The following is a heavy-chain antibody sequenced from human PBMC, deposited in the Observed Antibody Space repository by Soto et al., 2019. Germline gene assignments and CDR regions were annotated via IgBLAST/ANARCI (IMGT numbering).Heavy chain of an antibody. D-gene: IGHD3-16*02. J-gene: IGHJ4*02. CDR2: INHSGST. CDR1: GGSFSGYY. V-gene: IGHV4-34*01. CDR3: ARGRLRLGELSFPIQFDY. Sequence: QVQLQQWGAGLLKPSETLSLTCAVYGGSFSGYYWSWIRQPPGKGLEWIGEINHSGSTNYNPSLKSRVTISVDTSKNQFSLKLSSVTAADTAVYYCARGRLRLGELSFPIQFDYWGQGTLVTVSS.